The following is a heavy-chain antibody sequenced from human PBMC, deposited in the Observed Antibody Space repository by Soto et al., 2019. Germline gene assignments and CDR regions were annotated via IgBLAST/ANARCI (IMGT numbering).Heavy chain of an antibody. Sequence: SETLSLTCTVSGGSISSGGYYWSWIRQHPGKGLEWIGYIYYSGSTYYNPSLKSRVTISVDTSKNQFSLKLSSVTAADTAVYYCARDMITFGGVSLQSWFDPWGQGTLVTVSS. CDR2: IYYSGST. J-gene: IGHJ5*02. D-gene: IGHD3-16*01. CDR1: GGSISSGGYY. V-gene: IGHV4-31*03. CDR3: ARDMITFGGVSLQSWFDP.